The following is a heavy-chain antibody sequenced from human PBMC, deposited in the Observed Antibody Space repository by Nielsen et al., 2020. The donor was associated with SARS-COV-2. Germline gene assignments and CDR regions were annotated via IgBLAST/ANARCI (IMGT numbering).Heavy chain of an antibody. Sequence: GESLKISCAASGFTVSSNYMSWVRQAPGKGLEWVSVIYSGGSTYYADSVKGRFTISRDNSKNTLYLQMNSLRAEDTAVYYCARVSIAAAGKGGDYWGQGTLVTVSS. V-gene: IGHV3-66*01. CDR2: IYSGGST. D-gene: IGHD6-13*01. CDR3: ARVSIAAAGKGGDY. CDR1: GFTVSSNY. J-gene: IGHJ4*02.